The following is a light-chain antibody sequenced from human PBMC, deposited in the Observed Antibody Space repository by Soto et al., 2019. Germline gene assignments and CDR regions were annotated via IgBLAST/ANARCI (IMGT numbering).Light chain of an antibody. CDR1: QSVGSN. J-gene: IGKJ5*01. Sequence: EVVMTLFPATLSVSPGERATLSSRASQSVGSNLAWYQHKHGQAPRLLMYAASARATGIPARFSGSGSGTEFTLTISSLQSEDFAVYYCQQYDNWPPITFGQGTRLEIK. CDR3: QQYDNWPPIT. V-gene: IGKV3-15*01. CDR2: AAS.